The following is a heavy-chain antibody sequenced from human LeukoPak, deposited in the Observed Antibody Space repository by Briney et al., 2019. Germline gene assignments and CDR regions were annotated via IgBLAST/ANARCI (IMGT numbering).Heavy chain of an antibody. D-gene: IGHD2-2*01. CDR2: INQSGST. CDR3: ARKGPRYCSSTSCPKSGNAFDI. Sequence: SETLSLTCAVYGGSFSGYYWSWIRQPPGKGLEWIGEINQSGSTNYNPSLKSRVTISVDTSKNQFSLKLSSVTAADTAVYYCARKGPRYCSSTSCPKSGNAFDIWGQGTMVTVSS. V-gene: IGHV4-34*01. J-gene: IGHJ3*02. CDR1: GGSFSGYY.